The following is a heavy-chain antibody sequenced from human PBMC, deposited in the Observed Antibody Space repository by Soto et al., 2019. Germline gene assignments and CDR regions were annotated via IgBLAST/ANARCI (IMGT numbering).Heavy chain of an antibody. D-gene: IGHD3-9*01. V-gene: IGHV3-23*01. Sequence: LRLSCAASGFTFSSYAMSWVRQAPGKGLEWVSAISGSGGSTYYADSVKGRFTISRDNSKNTLYLQMNSLRAEDTAVYYCAKDSREGYFDWLLLNWFDPWGQGTLVTVSS. CDR1: GFTFSSYA. CDR2: ISGSGGST. CDR3: AKDSREGYFDWLLLNWFDP. J-gene: IGHJ5*02.